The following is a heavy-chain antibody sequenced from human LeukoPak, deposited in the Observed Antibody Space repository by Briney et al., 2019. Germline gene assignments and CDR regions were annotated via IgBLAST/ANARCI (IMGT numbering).Heavy chain of an antibody. J-gene: IGHJ4*02. CDR1: GFTFRRSA. CDR3: ARDGGYWNDFDY. Sequence: GTSLGLSCAASGFTFRRSAIHWVRQAPGKGLEWVAVINTDGTKKYYADSVKGRFTVSRDNSKNTVALEMTSLRPEDAGVYYCARDGGYWNDFDYWGQGTLVTVSS. D-gene: IGHD1-1*01. V-gene: IGHV3-30*04. CDR2: INTDGTKK.